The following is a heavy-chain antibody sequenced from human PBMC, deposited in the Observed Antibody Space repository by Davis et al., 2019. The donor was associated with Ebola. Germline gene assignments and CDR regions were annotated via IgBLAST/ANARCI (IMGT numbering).Heavy chain of an antibody. V-gene: IGHV4-34*01. CDR3: ATSGVGDL. CDR1: GRSFSCCY. CDR2: INHSGST. Sequence: PGGSLRLSCAVNGRSFSCCYWSWIRQPPGKGLEWIGEINHSGSTRYNPSLKSRVTMSADTSKNHFSLTLKSVTAADTAVYYCATSGVGDLWGQGTLVTVSS. D-gene: IGHD1-26*01. J-gene: IGHJ5*02.